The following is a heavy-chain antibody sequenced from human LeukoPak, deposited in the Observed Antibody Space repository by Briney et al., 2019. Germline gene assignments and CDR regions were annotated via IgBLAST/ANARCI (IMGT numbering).Heavy chain of an antibody. J-gene: IGHJ4*02. Sequence: GGSLRLSRAASGFTVSTNDMSWVRQAPGKGPDWVSVIYSGGSTYYTDSVKGRFTISRDNARNSLHLQMNSLRDEDTAVYYCARDGSNSGPDFDYWGQGILVTVSS. CDR3: ARDGSNSGPDFDY. CDR2: IYSGGST. D-gene: IGHD5-12*01. CDR1: GFTVSTND. V-gene: IGHV3-66*01.